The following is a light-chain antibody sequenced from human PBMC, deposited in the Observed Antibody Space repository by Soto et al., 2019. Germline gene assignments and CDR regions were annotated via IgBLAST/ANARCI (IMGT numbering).Light chain of an antibody. J-gene: IGKJ3*01. V-gene: IGKV3-15*01. CDR1: QSVSSN. CDR3: QQYNNWPFT. Sequence: EIVMTQSTATLSVSPGERATLSCTASQSVSSNLAWYQQKPGQAPRLLIYGASTRATGIPARFSGSGSGTEFTLTISSLQSEDFAVYYCQQYNNWPFTFGPGTKVDIK. CDR2: GAS.